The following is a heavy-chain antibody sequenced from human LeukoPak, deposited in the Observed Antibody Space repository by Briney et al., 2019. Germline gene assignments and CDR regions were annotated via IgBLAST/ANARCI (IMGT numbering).Heavy chain of an antibody. D-gene: IGHD1-7*01. Sequence: SETLSLTCTVSGGSISSYYWSWIRQPPGKGLEWIGYIYYSGSTNYNPSLKSRVTISVDTSKNQFSLKLSSVNAADTAVYYCARDRASGTTNYYGMDVWGQGTTVTVSS. V-gene: IGHV4-59*01. CDR1: GGSISSYY. J-gene: IGHJ6*02. CDR3: ARDRASGTTNYYGMDV. CDR2: IYYSGST.